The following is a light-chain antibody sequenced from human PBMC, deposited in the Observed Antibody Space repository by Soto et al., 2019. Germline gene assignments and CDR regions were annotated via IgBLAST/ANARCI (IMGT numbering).Light chain of an antibody. V-gene: IGKV3-20*01. CDR3: QQYGYSPIT. J-gene: IGKJ5*01. Sequence: VLTVSPVTLSLPPGERATXSRRASQSVSRYVAWYQQKPGQAHRLLIFDASNRATGIPDRISGSGSGTDFTLTISRLEPEDFAVYYCQQYGYSPITFVQRIRPDIK. CDR2: DAS. CDR1: QSVSRY.